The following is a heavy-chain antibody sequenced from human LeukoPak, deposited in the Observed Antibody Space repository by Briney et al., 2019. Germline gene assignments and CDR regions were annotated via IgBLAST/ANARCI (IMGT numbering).Heavy chain of an antibody. D-gene: IGHD4-17*01. J-gene: IGHJ4*02. CDR3: ARENRYGDYGEFDY. Sequence: SETLSLTCTVSGGSISSSSYYWGWIRQPPGKGLEWIGSIYYSGSTYYNPSLKSRVTISVDTSKNQFSLKLSSVTAADTAVYYCARENRYGDYGEFDYWGQGTLVTVSS. V-gene: IGHV4-39*07. CDR2: IYYSGST. CDR1: GGSISSSSYY.